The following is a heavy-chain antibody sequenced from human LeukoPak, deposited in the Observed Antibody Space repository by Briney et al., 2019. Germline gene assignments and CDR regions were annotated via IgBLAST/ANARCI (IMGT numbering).Heavy chain of an antibody. CDR2: INAGNGNT. V-gene: IGHV1-3*01. D-gene: IGHD6-13*01. J-gene: IGHJ4*02. Sequence: GASVKVSCKASGYTFTSYAMHWVRQAPGQRLEWMGWINAGNGNTKYSQKFQGRVTTTRDTSASTAYMELSSLRSEDTAVYYCARALSYSSSCGYWGQGTLVTVSS. CDR1: GYTFTSYA. CDR3: ARALSYSSSCGY.